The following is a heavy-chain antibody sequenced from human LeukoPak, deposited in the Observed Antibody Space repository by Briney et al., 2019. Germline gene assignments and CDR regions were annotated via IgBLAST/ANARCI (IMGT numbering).Heavy chain of an antibody. CDR3: APQQTYSPYNWFDP. Sequence: GGSLRLSCAASGFTFNNYAMHWVRQAPGTGLVWVSRIHPDGSITTYADSVKGRFTISRDNAKNTLYLQTNSLRAEDTAVYYCAPQQTYSPYNWFDPWGQGTLVTVSS. D-gene: IGHD5-12*01. CDR1: GFTFNNYA. CDR2: IHPDGSIT. V-gene: IGHV3-74*03. J-gene: IGHJ5*02.